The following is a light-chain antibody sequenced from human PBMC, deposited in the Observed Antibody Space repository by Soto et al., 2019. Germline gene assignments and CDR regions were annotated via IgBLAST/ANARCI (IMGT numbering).Light chain of an antibody. CDR3: QQYDSWPLT. J-gene: IGKJ4*01. CDR2: GAS. CDR1: QSVDRN. V-gene: IGKV3D-15*01. Sequence: EIVMTQSPGTLSVSTEEGATLSCRPSQSVDRNLAWYQQKPGQAPRLLIYGASTRPTGIPDRFSGSGSGTEFSLTISSLQSEDFAVYYCQQYDSWPLTFGGGTKVEIK.